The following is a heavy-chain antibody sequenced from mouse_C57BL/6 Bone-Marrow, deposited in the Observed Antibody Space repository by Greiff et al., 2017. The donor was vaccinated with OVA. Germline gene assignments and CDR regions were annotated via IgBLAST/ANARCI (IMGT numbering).Heavy chain of an antibody. J-gene: IGHJ1*03. D-gene: IGHD2-5*01. Sequence: EVQLQQSGPELVKPGASVKISCKASGYSFTGYYMNWVKQSPEKSLEWIGEINPSTGGTTYNQKFKAKATLTVDKSSSTAYMQLKSLTSEDSAVYYCARTYNSNLGDWYFDVWGTGTTVTVSS. CDR3: ARTYNSNLGDWYFDV. CDR2: INPSTGGT. V-gene: IGHV1-42*01. CDR1: GYSFTGYY.